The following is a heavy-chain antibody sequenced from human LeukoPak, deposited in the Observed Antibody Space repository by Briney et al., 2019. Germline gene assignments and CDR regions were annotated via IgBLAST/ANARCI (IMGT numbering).Heavy chain of an antibody. CDR2: ISPTGSTT. D-gene: IGHD6-13*01. CDR1: GFSFSRHC. V-gene: IGHV3-74*01. J-gene: IGHJ4*02. CDR3: ARGPSSNWSGLDF. Sequence: GGSLRLSCAASGFSFSRHCMHWARQLPGKGLVWVSRISPTGSTTSYADSVKGRFTVSRDNAKNTLYLQVNNLRAEDTAVYYCARGPSSNWSGLDFWGQGTLLTVSS.